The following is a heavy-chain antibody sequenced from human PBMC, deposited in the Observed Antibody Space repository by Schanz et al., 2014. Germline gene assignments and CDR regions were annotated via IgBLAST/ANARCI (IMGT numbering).Heavy chain of an antibody. J-gene: IGHJ4*02. D-gene: IGHD2-21*02. V-gene: IGHV3-23*01. CDR1: GFTFRSYA. CDR2: ISGSGDHT. Sequence: EVQLLESGGGLIQPGGSLRLSCAASGFTFRSYAMSWVRQAPWKGLEWVSVISGSGDHTHYADSVKGRFTISRDTSGNTLYLQMNSLTGEDTAVYYCAKDGVPSPWVCFGGYCYSGGADYWGQGTLVTVSS. CDR3: AKDGVPSPWVCFGGYCYSGGADY.